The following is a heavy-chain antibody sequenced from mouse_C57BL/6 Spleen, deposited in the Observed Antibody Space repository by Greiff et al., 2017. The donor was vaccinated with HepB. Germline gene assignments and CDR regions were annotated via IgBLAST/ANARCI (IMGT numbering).Heavy chain of an antibody. V-gene: IGHV7-3*01. J-gene: IGHJ1*03. CDR2: IRNKANGYTT. CDR3: ARYIPVYYYGSSFWYFDV. CDR1: GFTFTDYY. D-gene: IGHD1-1*01. Sequence: EVKVVESGGGLVQPGGSLSLSCAASGFTFTDYYMSWVRQPPGKALEWLGFIRNKANGYTTEYSASVKGRFTISRDNSPSILYLQMNALRAEDSATYYCARYIPVYYYGSSFWYFDVWGTGTTVTVSS.